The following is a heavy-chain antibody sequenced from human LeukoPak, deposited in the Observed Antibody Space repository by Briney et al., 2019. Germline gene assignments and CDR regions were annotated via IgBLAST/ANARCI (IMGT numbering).Heavy chain of an antibody. CDR3: ARLSGNSYGCDY. Sequence: GEALKISRKGSGYRLTNYWNGWVRHMPGKGMEGTGIIYPGDSDTRYSPSFQGQVTISADKSISSAYLQSSSLKASDTAMDYCARLSGNSYGCDYWGQGTLITVSS. CDR1: GYRLTNYW. D-gene: IGHD5-18*01. J-gene: IGHJ4*02. V-gene: IGHV5-51*01. CDR2: IYPGDSDT.